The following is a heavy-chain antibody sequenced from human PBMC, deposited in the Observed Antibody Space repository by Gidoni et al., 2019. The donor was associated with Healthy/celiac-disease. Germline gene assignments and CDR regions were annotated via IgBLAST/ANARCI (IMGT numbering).Heavy chain of an antibody. J-gene: IGHJ3*02. D-gene: IGHD3-10*01. CDR1: GFTFSSYG. V-gene: IGHV3-30*18. CDR3: AKLSMVDI. CDR2: ISYDGSNK. Sequence: QVQLVESGGGVVQPGRCLRLSCAASGFTFSSYGMHWVRQAPGKGLEWVAVISYDGSNKYYADSVKGRFTISRDNSKNTLYLQMNSLRAEDTAVYYCAKLSMVDIWGQGTMVTVSS.